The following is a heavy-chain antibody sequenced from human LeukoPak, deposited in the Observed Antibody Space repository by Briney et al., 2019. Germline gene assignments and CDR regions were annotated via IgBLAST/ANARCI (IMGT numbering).Heavy chain of an antibody. J-gene: IGHJ6*03. CDR3: ARGPPRGKYYYMDV. CDR2: IGTASDT. D-gene: IGHD1-1*01. V-gene: IGHV3-13*01. Sequence: GGSLRLSCAASGFTFSSFDMHWVRHPPGQGLEWVSTIGTASDTYYPGSVEGRFTLSRGNAKNSLYLQMNSLTAGDTAVYYCARGPPRGKYYYMDVWGKGTTVTVSS. CDR1: GFTFSSFD.